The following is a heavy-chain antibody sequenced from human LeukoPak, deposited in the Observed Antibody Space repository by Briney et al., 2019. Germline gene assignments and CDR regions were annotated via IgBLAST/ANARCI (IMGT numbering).Heavy chain of an antibody. CDR2: ISWNSGAI. CDR3: AKGLSKSSSASYYTD. Sequence: GGSLRLSCAASGFTFDDYAMHWVRQAPGKGLEWVSGISWNSGAIGYADSVKGRFTISRDNAKYSLYLQMNSLRAEDTALYYCAKGLSKSSSASYYTDWGQGTLVTVSS. CDR1: GFTFDDYA. D-gene: IGHD2-2*02. V-gene: IGHV3-9*01. J-gene: IGHJ4*02.